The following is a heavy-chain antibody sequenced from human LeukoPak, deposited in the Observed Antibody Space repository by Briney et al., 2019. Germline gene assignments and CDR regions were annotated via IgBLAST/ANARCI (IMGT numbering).Heavy chain of an antibody. J-gene: IGHJ4*02. CDR3: ARDHGRSGMLAASLDFDY. CDR1: GFTFSSYA. CDR2: ISGSGGST. Sequence: GGSLRLSCAASGFTFSSYAMSWVRQAPGKGLEWVSAISGSGGSTYYADSVKGRFTISRDNSKNTLYLQMNSLRAEDTAVYFCARDHGRSGMLAASLDFDYWGQGTLVTVSS. V-gene: IGHV3-23*01. D-gene: IGHD2-15*01.